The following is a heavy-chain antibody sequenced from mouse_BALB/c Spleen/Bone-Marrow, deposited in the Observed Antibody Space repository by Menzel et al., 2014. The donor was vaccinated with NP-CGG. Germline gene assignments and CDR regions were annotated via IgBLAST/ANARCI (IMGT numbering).Heavy chain of an antibody. D-gene: IGHD1-1*01. CDR1: GFNIKDTY. V-gene: IGHV14-3*02. J-gene: IGHJ2*01. Sequence: DVKLQESGAELVKPEASVKLSCTASGFNIKDTYMHWVKQRPEQGLEWIGRIDPANGNTKYDPKFQGKATITADTSSNTAYLQLSSLTSEDTAVYYCAYGSSYDYFDYWGQGTTLTVSS. CDR3: AYGSSYDYFDY. CDR2: IDPANGNT.